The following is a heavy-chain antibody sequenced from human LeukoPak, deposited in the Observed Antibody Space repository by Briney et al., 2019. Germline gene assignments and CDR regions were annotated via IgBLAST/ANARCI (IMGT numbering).Heavy chain of an antibody. CDR3: ARTGTYYSAMYYFDY. D-gene: IGHD3-22*01. CDR2: INPKSGGT. J-gene: IGHJ4*02. Sequence: ASVKVSCKASGYTFTGYYMHWVRQAPGQGLEWMGWINPKSGGTNYAQKFQGRVTMARDTSTSTAYMELSRLRSDDTAVYYCARTGTYYSAMYYFDYWGQGALVTVSS. CDR1: GYTFTGYY. V-gene: IGHV1-2*02.